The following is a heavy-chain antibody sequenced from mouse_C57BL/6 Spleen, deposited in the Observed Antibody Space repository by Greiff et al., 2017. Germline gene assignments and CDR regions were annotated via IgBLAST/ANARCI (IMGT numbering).Heavy chain of an antibody. J-gene: IGHJ3*01. CDR1: GYTFTSYW. D-gene: IGHD2-12*01. Sequence: VQLQQSGAELVKPGASVKLSCKASGYTFTSYWMQWVKQRPGQGLEWIGEIDPSDSYTNYNQKFKGKATLTVDTSSSTAYMQLSSLTSEDSAVYYCARRDYSSWFAYWGQGTLVTVSA. CDR3: ARRDYSSWFAY. V-gene: IGHV1-50*01. CDR2: IDPSDSYT.